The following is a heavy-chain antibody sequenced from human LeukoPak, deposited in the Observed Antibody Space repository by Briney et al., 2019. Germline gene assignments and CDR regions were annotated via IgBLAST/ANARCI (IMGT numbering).Heavy chain of an antibody. J-gene: IGHJ4*02. CDR2: IRYDGSNK. D-gene: IGHD3-9*01. CDR1: GFTFSNYG. CDR3: AKGRYYNILTGYYVRRGLDY. V-gene: IGHV3-30*02. Sequence: GGSLRLSCAASGFTFSNYGMHWVRQAPGKGLEWVAFIRYDGSNKYYADSVKGRFTISRDSSKNTLFLQMNSLRAEDTAVYYCAKGRYYNILTGYYVRRGLDYWGQGTLVTVSS.